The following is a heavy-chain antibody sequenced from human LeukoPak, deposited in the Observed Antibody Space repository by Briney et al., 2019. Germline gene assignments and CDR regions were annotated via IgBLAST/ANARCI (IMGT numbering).Heavy chain of an antibody. CDR1: GYTFTSYY. CDR3: ARRSSSSWYGLDYFDY. CDR2: ISAYNGNT. D-gene: IGHD6-13*01. Sequence: ASVKVSRKASGYTFTSYYMHWVRQAPGQGLEWMGWISAYNGNTNYAQKLQGRVTMTTDTSTSTAYMELRSLRSDDTAVYYCARRSSSSWYGLDYFDYWGQGTLVTVSS. J-gene: IGHJ4*02. V-gene: IGHV1-18*04.